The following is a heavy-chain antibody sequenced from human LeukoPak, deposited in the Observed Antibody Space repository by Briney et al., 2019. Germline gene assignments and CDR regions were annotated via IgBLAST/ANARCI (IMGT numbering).Heavy chain of an antibody. CDR1: GGSISSGGYY. V-gene: IGHV4-31*03. CDR2: IYYSGST. CDR3: ARGGRTNCSGGSCYLGWFDP. J-gene: IGHJ5*02. Sequence: SQTLSLTCTVSGGSISSGGYYWNWIRQHPGKGLEWIGYIYYSGSTYYNPSLKSRVTISVDTSKNQFSLKLSSVTAADTAVYYCARGGRTNCSGGSCYLGWFDPWGQGTLVTVSS. D-gene: IGHD2-15*01.